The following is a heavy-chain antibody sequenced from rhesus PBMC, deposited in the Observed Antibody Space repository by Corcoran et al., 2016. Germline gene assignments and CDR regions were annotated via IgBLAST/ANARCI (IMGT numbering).Heavy chain of an antibody. J-gene: IGHJ4*01. D-gene: IGHD1-14*01. CDR3: ARDGSWNDFDY. Sequence: QLQLQESGPGLVKPSETLSLTCAVPGGPFSSNYWSWIRQPPGKGLEWIGRISGSGGSTDYNPSLKSRVTISTDTSKNQFSLKLSSVTAADTAVYYCARDGSWNDFDYWGQGVLVTVSS. CDR2: ISGSGGST. CDR1: GGPFSSNY. V-gene: IGHV4-173*01.